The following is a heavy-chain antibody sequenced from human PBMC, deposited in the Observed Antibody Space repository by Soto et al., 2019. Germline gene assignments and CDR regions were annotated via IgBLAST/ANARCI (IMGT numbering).Heavy chain of an antibody. Sequence: QVQLQESGPGLVKPSETLSLTCTVSGGSVSSGSYYWSWIRQPPGKGLEWIGYIYYSGSTNYNPSLKIRVTISVDTSKNQFSLKLSSVTAADTAVHYCARVNLTIFGVVQNWFDPWGQGTLVTVSS. CDR2: IYYSGST. CDR3: ARVNLTIFGVVQNWFDP. D-gene: IGHD3-3*01. CDR1: GGSVSSGSYY. J-gene: IGHJ5*02. V-gene: IGHV4-61*01.